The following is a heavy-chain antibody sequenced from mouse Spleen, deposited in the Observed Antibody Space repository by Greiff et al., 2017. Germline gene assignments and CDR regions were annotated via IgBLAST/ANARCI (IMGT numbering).Heavy chain of an antibody. Sequence: EVMLVESGGGLVKPGGSLKLSCAASGFTFSSYAMSWVRQTPEKRLEWVATISSGGSYTYYPDSVKGRFTISRDNAKNTLYLQMSSLRSEDTAMYYCARESLYYRGAMDYWGQGTSVTVSS. V-gene: IGHV5-9-1*01. CDR1: GFTFSSYA. CDR2: ISSGGSYT. CDR3: ARESLYYRGAMDY. J-gene: IGHJ4*01. D-gene: IGHD2-12*01.